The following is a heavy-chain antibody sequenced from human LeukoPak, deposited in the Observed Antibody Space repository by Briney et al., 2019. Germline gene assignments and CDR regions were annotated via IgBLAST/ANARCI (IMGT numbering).Heavy chain of an antibody. D-gene: IGHD6-13*01. CDR2: IIPIFGTA. Sequence: SVKVSCKASGGTFSSYAISWVRQAPGQGLEWMGGIIPIFGTANYAQKFQGRVTITADESTSTAYMELSSLRSEDTAVYFCASAPRYSSSWPNNWFDPWGQGTLVAVSS. CDR3: ASAPRYSSSWPNNWFDP. CDR1: GGTFSSYA. J-gene: IGHJ5*02. V-gene: IGHV1-69*13.